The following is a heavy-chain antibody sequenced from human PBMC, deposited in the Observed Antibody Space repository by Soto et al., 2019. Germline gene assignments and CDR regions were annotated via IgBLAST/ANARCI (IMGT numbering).Heavy chain of an antibody. CDR2: IIPIFGTA. CDR1: GGTFSSYA. CDR3: ARESDDFNWFDP. Sequence: GASVKVSCKASGGTFSSYAISWVRQAPGQGLEWMGGIIPIFGTANYAQKFQGRVTITADESTSTAYMELSSLRSEDTAVYYCARESDDFNWFDPWGQGTLVTVSS. V-gene: IGHV1-69*13. D-gene: IGHD3-3*01. J-gene: IGHJ5*02.